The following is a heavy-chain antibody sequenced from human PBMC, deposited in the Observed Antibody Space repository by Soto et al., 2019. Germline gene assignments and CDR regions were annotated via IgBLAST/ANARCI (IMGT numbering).Heavy chain of an antibody. CDR1: GGYVSSGSFH. D-gene: IGHD6-19*01. CDR3: ARIGGWYDIDF. J-gene: IGHJ4*02. V-gene: IGHV4-61*01. Sequence: VQLQQSGPGVVKPSETLSLTCSVSGGYVSSGSFHWSWIRESPGKGLQFIGSIFYNGTANYSPSLKNRVTISIDTSQSQFSLKLVSVAAAHTAVYYCARIGGWYDIDFWGQGNLVTVSS. CDR2: IFYNGTA.